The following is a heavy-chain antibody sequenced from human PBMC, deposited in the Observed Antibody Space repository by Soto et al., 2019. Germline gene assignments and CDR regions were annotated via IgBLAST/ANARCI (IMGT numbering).Heavy chain of an antibody. J-gene: IGHJ4*02. CDR1: GGFISSGAHY. CDR3: ASGFDFWSGYYHDY. Sequence: QVQLQESSPGLVKPSQTLSLTCTVSGGFISSGAHYWTWIRQHPGKGLEWIGYIYYRGSSYYNPSLKSRVTISGDTSKNQFSLKLSSVTAADTAVYYCASGFDFWSGYYHDYWGQGTLVTVSS. V-gene: IGHV4-31*03. CDR2: IYYRGSS. D-gene: IGHD3-3*01.